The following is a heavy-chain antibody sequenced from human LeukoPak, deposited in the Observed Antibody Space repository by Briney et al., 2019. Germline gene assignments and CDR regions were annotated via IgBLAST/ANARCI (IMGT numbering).Heavy chain of an antibody. Sequence: SRAATASTFRREDMSWAREAPRKRLEWVSAISGSGGSTYYADSVKGRFTISRDNSKNTLYLQMNSLRAEDTAVYYCTKGTIWLPFDYWGQGTLVTVSS. D-gene: IGHD5-18*01. CDR2: ISGSGGST. J-gene: IGHJ4*02. V-gene: IGHV3-23*01. CDR1: ASTFRRED. CDR3: TKGTIWLPFDY.